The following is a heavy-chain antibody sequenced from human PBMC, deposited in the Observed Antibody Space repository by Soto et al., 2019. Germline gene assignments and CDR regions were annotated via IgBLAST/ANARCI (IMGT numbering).Heavy chain of an antibody. CDR2: ISHSGSTT. J-gene: IGHJ6*02. CDR1: GFTFSSYE. CDR3: ARALFGSYYYYYHVDV. Sequence: EVQLVESGGGLVQPGGSLRLSCAASGFTFSSYEMNWVRQAPGKGPEWDSYISHSGSTTSYADSVMGRFTISRDDAKHSPYLQMHSLRAEDTAIYFCARALFGSYYYYYHVDVWGQGTTVNVSS. V-gene: IGHV3-48*03. D-gene: IGHD3-16*01.